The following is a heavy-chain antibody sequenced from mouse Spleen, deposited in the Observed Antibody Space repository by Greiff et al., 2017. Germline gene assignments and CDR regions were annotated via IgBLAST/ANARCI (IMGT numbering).Heavy chain of an antibody. CDR2: IDPETGGT. CDR3: APGAMDY. CDR1: GYTFTDYE. V-gene: IGHV1-15*01. J-gene: IGHJ4*01. Sequence: QVQLKQSGAELVRPGASVTLSCKASGYTFTDYEMHWVKQTPVHGLEWIGAIDPETGGTAYNQKFKGKATLTADKSSSTAYMELRSLTSEDSAVYYCAPGAMDYWGQGTSVTVSS.